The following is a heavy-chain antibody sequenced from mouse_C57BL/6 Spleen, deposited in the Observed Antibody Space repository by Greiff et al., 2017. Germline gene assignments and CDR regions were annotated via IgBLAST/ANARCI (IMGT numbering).Heavy chain of an antibody. CDR2: IYPGDGDT. J-gene: IGHJ2*01. D-gene: IGHD3-2*02. V-gene: IGHV1-80*01. CDR3: ARSSSGYVDDY. CDR1: GYAFSSYW. Sequence: QVQLQQSGAELVKPGASVKISCKASGYAFSSYWMNWVKQRPGKGLEWIGQIYPGDGDTHYNAKFKGKATLTADKSSSTAYMQLSSLISEDSAVYFCARSSSGYVDDYWGQGTTLTVSS.